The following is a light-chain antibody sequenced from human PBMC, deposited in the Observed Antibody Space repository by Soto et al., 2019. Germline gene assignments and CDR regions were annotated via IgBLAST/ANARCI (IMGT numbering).Light chain of an antibody. V-gene: IGKV1-5*03. J-gene: IGKJ1*01. CDR2: KAS. CDR1: QSIISW. Sequence: DFRMTQSPSTLSASVGDRVTICCRASQSIISWLAWYQQKPGKAPKLLIYKASTLKSGVPSRFSGSGSGTEFTLTISSLQPDDFATYYCQHYNSYSEAFGQGTKVDI. CDR3: QHYNSYSEA.